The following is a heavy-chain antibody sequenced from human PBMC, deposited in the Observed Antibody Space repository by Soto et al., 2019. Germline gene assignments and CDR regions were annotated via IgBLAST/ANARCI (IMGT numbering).Heavy chain of an antibody. V-gene: IGHV3-66*01. CDR3: AREPRYCRGGSCSITGDAYDI. Sequence: EVQLVESGGGLVQPGGSLRLSCTASGFIVSDTYVNWVRQAPGKGLEWVSVIPNRCDTHYADSVRGRFSLSRDISDNTLHLQMNNLRVEDTAVYYCAREPRYCRGGSCSITGDAYDIWGQGTMVTVSS. J-gene: IGHJ3*02. CDR2: IPNRCDT. D-gene: IGHD2-15*01. CDR1: GFIVSDTY.